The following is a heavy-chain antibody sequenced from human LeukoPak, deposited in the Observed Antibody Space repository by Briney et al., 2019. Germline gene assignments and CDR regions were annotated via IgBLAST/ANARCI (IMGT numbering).Heavy chain of an antibody. CDR3: ARGGTYGSGSEQNTTLDY. J-gene: IGHJ4*02. V-gene: IGHV4-4*07. D-gene: IGHD3-10*01. CDR1: GGSIGPCY. CDR2: VHASGSP. Sequence: SETLSLTCTVSGGSIGPCYWSWIRQPAGKGLEWIGRVHASGSPNYNPSLKGRVIISVDKSKNQFSLNLNSVTAADTAVYYCARGGTYGSGSEQNTTLDYWGQGNLVTVSS.